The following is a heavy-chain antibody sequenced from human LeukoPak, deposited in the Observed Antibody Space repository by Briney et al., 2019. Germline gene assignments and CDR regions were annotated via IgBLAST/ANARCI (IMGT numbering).Heavy chain of an antibody. CDR3: ARVTYYDILTGGYYFDY. D-gene: IGHD3-9*01. Sequence: ASVKVSRNASGYTFTSYDINWVRQATGQGLQWMGWMNPNSGNRGYAQKFQGRVTMTRNTSISTAYMELSSLRSEDTAVYYCARVTYYDILTGGYYFDYWGQGTLVTASS. CDR2: MNPNSGNR. V-gene: IGHV1-8*01. CDR1: GYTFTSYD. J-gene: IGHJ4*02.